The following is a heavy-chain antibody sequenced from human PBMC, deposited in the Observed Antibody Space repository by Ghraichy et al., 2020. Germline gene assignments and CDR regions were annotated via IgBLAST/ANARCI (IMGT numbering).Heavy chain of an antibody. CDR1: GFAFSGYW. CDR3: ARSPNYYDSHGYSYNWIDP. Sequence: GGSLRLSCAASGFAFSGYWMTWVRQAPGRGLEWVASIKQDGSENYYMDSVEGRFTISRDNPRNSLYLQMNSLRVEDTAVYYCARSPNYYDSHGYSYNWIDPWGQGTLVTVSS. D-gene: IGHD3-22*01. J-gene: IGHJ5*02. CDR2: IKQDGSEN. V-gene: IGHV3-7*03.